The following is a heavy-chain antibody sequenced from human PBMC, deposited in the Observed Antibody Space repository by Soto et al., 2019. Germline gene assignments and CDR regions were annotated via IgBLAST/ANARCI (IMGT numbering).Heavy chain of an antibody. CDR1: GFTFNTYW. CDR3: VRVGVGSYHFDY. CDR2: INPDGTIT. Sequence: EVQLVESGGGLVQPGGSLRLSCAASGFTFNTYWMHWVRQAPGKGLVWVSRINPDGTITNYADSVEGRFTISRDNAKNTLYLQMNSLRAEDSAVYHCVRVGVGSYHFDYWGQGTLLTVSS. V-gene: IGHV3-74*01. J-gene: IGHJ4*02. D-gene: IGHD1-26*01.